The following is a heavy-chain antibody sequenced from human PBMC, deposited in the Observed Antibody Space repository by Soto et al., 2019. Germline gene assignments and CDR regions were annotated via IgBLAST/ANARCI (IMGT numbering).Heavy chain of an antibody. Sequence: SVKVSCKASGGTFSSYAISWVRQAPGQGLEWMGGIIPIFGTANYAQKFQGRVTITADESTSTAYMELSSLRSEDTAVYYCERDPWVGDSANWFDPWGQGTLVTVSS. V-gene: IGHV1-69*13. CDR2: IIPIFGTA. CDR3: ERDPWVGDSANWFDP. J-gene: IGHJ5*02. D-gene: IGHD1-26*01. CDR1: GGTFSSYA.